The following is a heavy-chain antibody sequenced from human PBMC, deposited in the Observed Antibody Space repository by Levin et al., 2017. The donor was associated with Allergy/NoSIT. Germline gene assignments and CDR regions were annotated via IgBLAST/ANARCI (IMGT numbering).Heavy chain of an antibody. CDR1: GGSISSYY. CDR3: ARAVRFSTSNRDYYYYYYGMDV. Sequence: PSETLSLTCTVSGGSISSYYWSWIRQPPGKGLEWIGYIYYSGSTNYNPSLKSRVTISVDTSKNQFSLKLSSVTAADTAVYYCARAVRFSTSNRDYYYYYYGMDVWGQGTTVTVSS. D-gene: IGHD2-2*01. CDR2: IYYSGST. J-gene: IGHJ6*02. V-gene: IGHV4-59*01.